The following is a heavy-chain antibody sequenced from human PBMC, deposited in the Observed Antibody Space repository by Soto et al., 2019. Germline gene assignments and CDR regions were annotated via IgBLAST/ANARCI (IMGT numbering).Heavy chain of an antibody. J-gene: IGHJ6*02. D-gene: IGHD2-2*01. CDR2: INAGNGNT. Sequence: WASVKVSCKASGYSFTSYAIYWVRQAPGQRLEWMGWINAGNGNTKYSQKFQGRVTITSDTSASTAYMGLSSLRSEDTAVYFCARGVENIVVVLDVFGYYGMDVWGQGTTVTVSS. CDR1: GYSFTSYA. CDR3: ARGVENIVVVLDVFGYYGMDV. V-gene: IGHV1-3*01.